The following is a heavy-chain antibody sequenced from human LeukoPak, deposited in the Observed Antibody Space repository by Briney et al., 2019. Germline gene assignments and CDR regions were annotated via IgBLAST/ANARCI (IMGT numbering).Heavy chain of an antibody. CDR3: ARDRSPRGYCSSTSCPYYFDY. Sequence: SETLPLTCTVSGGSISSSSYYWGWIRQPPGKGLEWIGEINHSGSTNYNPSLKSRVTISVDTSKNQFSLKLSSVTAADTAVYYCARDRSPRGYCSSTSCPYYFDYWGQGTLVTVSS. CDR2: INHSGST. J-gene: IGHJ4*02. D-gene: IGHD2-2*03. CDR1: GGSISSSSYY. V-gene: IGHV4-39*07.